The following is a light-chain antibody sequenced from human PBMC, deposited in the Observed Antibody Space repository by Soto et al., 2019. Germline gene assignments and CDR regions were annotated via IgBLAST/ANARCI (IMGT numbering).Light chain of an antibody. CDR1: PSVSSSY. CDR2: GAS. J-gene: IGKJ1*01. Sequence: MLSQSAGPLSLSPWEIATSSCRASPSVSSSYLAWYQQKPGQAPRLLIYGASSRATGIPDRFSGSGSGTDFTLTISRLEPGDFAVYYCQQYGSSPSTFGQRAKVDI. CDR3: QQYGSSPST. V-gene: IGKV3-20*01.